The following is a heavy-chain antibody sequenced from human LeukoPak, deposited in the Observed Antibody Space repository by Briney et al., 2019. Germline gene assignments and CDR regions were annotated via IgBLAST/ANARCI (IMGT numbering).Heavy chain of an antibody. CDR3: TRHYDSGDYNYRMDV. V-gene: IGHV3-73*01. CDR1: GVTFSGCA. Sequence: GGSLRLSCAASGVTFSGCAIHWVRQASGKGLEWIGRIRSKTNNYATIYGASVKDRVTFSRDDSKNTAYLQINSLKAEDTALYYCTRHYDSGDYNYRMDVWGQGTSVTVSS. J-gene: IGHJ6*02. D-gene: IGHD3-3*01. CDR2: IRSKTNNYAT.